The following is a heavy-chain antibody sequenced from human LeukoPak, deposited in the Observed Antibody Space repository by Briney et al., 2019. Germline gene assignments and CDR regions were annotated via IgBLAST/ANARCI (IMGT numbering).Heavy chain of an antibody. V-gene: IGHV4-59*01. J-gene: IGHJ4*02. D-gene: IGHD6-13*01. Sequence: SETLSLTRTVSGGSISSYYWSWIRQPPGKGLEWIGYIYYSGSTNYNPSLKSRVTISVDTSKNQFSLKLSSVTAADTAVYYCARARQQLAEFDYWGQGTLVTVSS. CDR2: IYYSGST. CDR1: GGSISSYY. CDR3: ARARQQLAEFDY.